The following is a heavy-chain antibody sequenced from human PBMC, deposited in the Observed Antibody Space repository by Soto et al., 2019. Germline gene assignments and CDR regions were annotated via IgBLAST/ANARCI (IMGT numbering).Heavy chain of an antibody. CDR3: ARSFGWYGIDY. CDR1: GGSISNSHY. D-gene: IGHD6-19*01. CDR2: ISHSGSV. Sequence: QVLLQESGPGLVQPSGTLSLSCAVSGGSISNSHYWGWVRQPPGKGLEWVGDISHSGSVNYNPSLKSRVTISIAKSNTQFSLKLCSVTAADTAVYYCARSFGWYGIDYWGQGTLVLVSS. J-gene: IGHJ4*02. V-gene: IGHV4-4*02.